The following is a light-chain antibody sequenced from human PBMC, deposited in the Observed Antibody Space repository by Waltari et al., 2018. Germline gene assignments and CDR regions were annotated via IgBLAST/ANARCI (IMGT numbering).Light chain of an antibody. J-gene: IGKJ1*01. Sequence: EMVLTQSPASLSLSHWDRATLSCRASQGVGRTLAWYQQRPGQAPRLLIYDASSRATGIPDRFSGSGSGTDFSLTISRLEPEDFAVYYCQKYGTRPATFGQGTKVEVK. CDR3: QKYGTRPAT. CDR2: DAS. CDR1: QGVGRT. V-gene: IGKV3-20*01.